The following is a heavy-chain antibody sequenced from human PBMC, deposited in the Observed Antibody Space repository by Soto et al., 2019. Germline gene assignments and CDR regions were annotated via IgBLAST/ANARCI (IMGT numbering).Heavy chain of an antibody. CDR3: ARALCSYGGGYCYSAFDI. D-gene: IGHD2-21*02. CDR2: IYSGGSK. Sequence: GGSLRLSCAASGFTVSSNYMSWVRQAPGKGLEWVSVIYSGGSKYYADSVKGRFTISRDNSKKTLYLQMNSLRAEVTAVYYCARALCSYGGGYCYSAFDIWGQGTMVTVSS. CDR1: GFTVSSNY. V-gene: IGHV3-53*01. J-gene: IGHJ3*02.